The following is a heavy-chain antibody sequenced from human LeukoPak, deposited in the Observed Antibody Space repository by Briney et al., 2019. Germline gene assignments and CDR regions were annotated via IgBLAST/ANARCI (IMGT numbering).Heavy chain of an antibody. CDR1: GFIFDDYA. V-gene: IGHV3-9*01. CDR3: AKDRGATQEIDY. D-gene: IGHD5-12*01. CDR2: INWNSNKI. Sequence: GGSLRLSCAAIGFIFDDYAMHWVRQVPGKSLEWVSSINWNSNKIDYAESVMGRFTISRDNAKNSLYLQMNSLRVEDTAVYYCAKDRGATQEIDYWGQGTLVTVSS. J-gene: IGHJ4*02.